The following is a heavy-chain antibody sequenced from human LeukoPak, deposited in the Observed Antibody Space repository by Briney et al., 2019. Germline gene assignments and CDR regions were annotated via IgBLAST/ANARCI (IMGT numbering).Heavy chain of an antibody. J-gene: IGHJ4*02. D-gene: IGHD3-22*01. V-gene: IGHV3-48*01. CDR1: GFTFSSYA. CDR3: AKGGVDSSGYYYAPFDY. Sequence: GGSLRLSCAASGFTFSSYAMSWVRQAPGKGLEWVSSITSSSSTKHYADSVKGRFTISRDNAKNSLYLQMNSLRAEDTAVYYCAKGGVDSSGYYYAPFDYWGQGTLVTVSS. CDR2: ITSSSSTK.